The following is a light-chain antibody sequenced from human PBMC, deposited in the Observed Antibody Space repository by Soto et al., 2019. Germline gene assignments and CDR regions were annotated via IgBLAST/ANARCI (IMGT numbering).Light chain of an antibody. J-gene: IGLJ1*01. CDR1: GSDIGRSDF. Sequence: QSVLTQPASVSGSPGQSITISCTGTGSDIGRSDFVSWFQQHPGAVPKLVVYEVNYRPSGVSDRFSGSKSGNTASLTISGLQAEDEADYYCSACAITRIGCVFGTGTKVTVL. V-gene: IGLV2-14*01. CDR2: EVN. CDR3: SACAITRIGCV.